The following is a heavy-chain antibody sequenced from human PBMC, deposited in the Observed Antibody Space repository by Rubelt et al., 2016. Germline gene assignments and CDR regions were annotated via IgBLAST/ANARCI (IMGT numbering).Heavy chain of an antibody. CDR1: GFTFSSYG. CDR3: ATSPCSGGSGYRPNDY. J-gene: IGHJ4*02. CDR2: IWYDGSNK. D-gene: IGHD2-15*01. V-gene: IGHV3-33*01. Sequence: GGGVVQPGRSLRLSCAASGFTFSSYGMHWVRQAPGKGLAWVAVIWYDGSNKYYADSVKGRFTISRDNSKNTLYLRMNSLRAEDTAVYYCATSPCSGGSGYRPNDYWGQGTLVTVSS.